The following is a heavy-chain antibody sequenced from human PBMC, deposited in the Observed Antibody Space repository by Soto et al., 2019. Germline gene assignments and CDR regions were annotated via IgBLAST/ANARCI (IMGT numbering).Heavy chain of an antibody. V-gene: IGHV4-59*01. CDR3: TRRSFRGPLDWLDP. CDR2: IHRSVR. Sequence: SETLSLTCIVSGDSIDSYYWSWIRQVPGKGLEWIGDIHRSVRRYNPSLKNRGTISFNASAEEFLLKLTSVTAADAAVYYCTRRSFRGPLDWLDPWGQGTPVTVSS. J-gene: IGHJ5*02. CDR1: GDSIDSYY.